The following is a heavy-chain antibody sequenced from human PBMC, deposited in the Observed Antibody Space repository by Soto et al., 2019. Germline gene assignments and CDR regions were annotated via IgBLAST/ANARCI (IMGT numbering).Heavy chain of an antibody. J-gene: IGHJ6*02. V-gene: IGHV1-18*04. Sequence: QVQLVQSGAEVKKPGASVKVSCKASGYTFTSYGISWVRQAPGQGLEWMGWISANNGNTNYAQKLQGRVTMTTDTSTSTAYMELRSLRSDDTAVYYCAGARYSRSWYPYYYYYGMDVWGQGTTVTVSS. CDR2: ISANNGNT. CDR3: AGARYSRSWYPYYYYYGMDV. D-gene: IGHD6-13*01. CDR1: GYTFTSYG.